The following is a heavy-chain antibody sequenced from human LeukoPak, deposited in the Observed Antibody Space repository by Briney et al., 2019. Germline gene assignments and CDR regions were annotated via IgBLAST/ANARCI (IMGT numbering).Heavy chain of an antibody. V-gene: IGHV4-59*01. Sequence: TPSETLSHTCTVSGDSISCYFWSWIRQPPGKGLEWIGHTYYSGSTTYNPSLKSRVNISVDRSRNQFSLKLSSVTAADTALYYCAREYCGSGSSGWFLPWGQGNLVTVSS. CDR2: TYYSGST. J-gene: IGHJ5*02. D-gene: IGHD2-15*01. CDR1: GDSISCYF. CDR3: AREYCGSGSSGWFLP.